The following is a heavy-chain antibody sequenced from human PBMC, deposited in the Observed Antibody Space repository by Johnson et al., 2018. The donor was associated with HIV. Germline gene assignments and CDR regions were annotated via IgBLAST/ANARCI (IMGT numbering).Heavy chain of an antibody. CDR1: GFTFSTYG. J-gene: IGHJ3*02. Sequence: QVQLVESGGGVVQPGRSLRLSCAASGFTFSTYGMHWVRQAPGKGLEWVAVMWYDGSNKYYADSVKGRFTISRDNSKNTLYLQMNSLRAEDTAVYYCARGEGIMNAFDIWGQGTMVTVSS. V-gene: IGHV3-33*01. CDR3: ARGEGIMNAFDI. D-gene: IGHD3-16*01. CDR2: MWYDGSNK.